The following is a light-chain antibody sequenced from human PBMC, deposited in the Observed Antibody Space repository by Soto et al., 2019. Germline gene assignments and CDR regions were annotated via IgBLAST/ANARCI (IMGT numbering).Light chain of an antibody. Sequence: AIRMTQSPSSLSASVGDRVTITCRASQGIRNDLGWYQQKPGKAPKLLIYAASSLQSGVPSRLSGSGSGTDFTLTISSLQPEDFATYYCLQDYNYPWTFGQGTKVEIK. CDR3: LQDYNYPWT. CDR2: AAS. J-gene: IGKJ1*01. V-gene: IGKV1-6*01. CDR1: QGIRND.